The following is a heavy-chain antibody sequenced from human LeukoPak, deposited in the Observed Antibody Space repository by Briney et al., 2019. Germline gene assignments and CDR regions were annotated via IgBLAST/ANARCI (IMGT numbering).Heavy chain of an antibody. D-gene: IGHD3-16*01. Sequence: SETLSLTCTVSGGSISSGDYYWSWIRQPPGKGLEWIGSIYYSGSTYYNPSLKSRVTISVDTSKNQFSLKLSSVTAADTAVYYCARGRSHSYYFDYWGQGTLVTVSS. J-gene: IGHJ4*02. CDR1: GGSISSGDYY. V-gene: IGHV4-39*07. CDR3: ARGRSHSYYFDY. CDR2: IYYSGST.